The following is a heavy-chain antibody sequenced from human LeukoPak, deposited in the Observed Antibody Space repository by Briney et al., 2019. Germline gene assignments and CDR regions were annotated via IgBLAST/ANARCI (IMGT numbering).Heavy chain of an antibody. CDR3: ARATPDIVVVVCSHHDAFDI. Sequence: PSETLSLTCTVSGGSISSYYWSWIRQPAGKGLEWIGRIYTSGSTNYNPSLKSRVTMPVDTSKNQFSLKLSSVTAADTAVYYCARATPDIVVVVCSHHDAFDIWGQGTMVTVSS. CDR1: GGSISSYY. D-gene: IGHD2-15*01. CDR2: IYTSGST. J-gene: IGHJ3*02. V-gene: IGHV4-4*07.